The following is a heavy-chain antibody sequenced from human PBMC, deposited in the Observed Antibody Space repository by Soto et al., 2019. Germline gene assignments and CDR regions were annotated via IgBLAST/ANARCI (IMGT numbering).Heavy chain of an antibody. CDR2: IKNKANSYTT. CDR1: GFTFSDHY. D-gene: IGHD3-10*01. Sequence: GGSLRLSCAASGFTFSDHYMDWVRQAPGKGLEWVGRIKNKANSYTTEYAAPVKGRFIISRDDSKNSVFLQMNRLKTDDTAVYYCTRVRLGSSRSSDYWGQGILVTVSSGKGRVASDTAMYYCARPGFERHAFDIWGQGTMVTVSS. J-gene: IGHJ3*02. CDR3: TRVRLGSSRSSDYWGQGILVTVSSGKGRVASDTAMYYCARPGFERHAFDI. V-gene: IGHV3-72*01.